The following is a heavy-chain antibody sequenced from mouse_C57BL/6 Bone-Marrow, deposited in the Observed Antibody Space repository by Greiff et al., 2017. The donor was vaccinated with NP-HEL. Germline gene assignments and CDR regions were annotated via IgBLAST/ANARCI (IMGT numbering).Heavy chain of an antibody. J-gene: IGHJ4*01. Sequence: VQLQQSGAELVKPGASVKISCKASGYAFSSYWMNWVKQRPGKGLEWIGQIYPGDGDTNYNGKFKGKATLTADKSSSTAYMQLSSLTSEDSAVYFCAGRGNRDYAMDYWGQGTSGTVSS. CDR1: GYAFSSYW. CDR2: IYPGDGDT. CDR3: AGRGNRDYAMDY. V-gene: IGHV1-80*01. D-gene: IGHD2-14*01.